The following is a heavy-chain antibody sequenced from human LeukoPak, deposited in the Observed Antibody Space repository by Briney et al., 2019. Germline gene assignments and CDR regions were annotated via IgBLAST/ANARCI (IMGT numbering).Heavy chain of an antibody. CDR2: ISDTAEGT. Sequence: PGGSLRLSCAASGFTFSAYAMNWLRQAPGKGLEWVAAISDTAEGTFYTDSVEGRFTISRDNSRKMMYLQMDTLRADDTAVYYCAKDRAWRTVTTGGVLDAWGQGTTVTVSS. V-gene: IGHV3-23*01. J-gene: IGHJ6*02. CDR3: AKDRAWRTVTTGGVLDA. CDR1: GFTFSAYA. D-gene: IGHD4-17*01.